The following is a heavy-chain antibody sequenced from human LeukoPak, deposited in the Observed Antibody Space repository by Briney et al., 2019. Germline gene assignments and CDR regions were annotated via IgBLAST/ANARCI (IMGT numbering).Heavy chain of an antibody. D-gene: IGHD3-22*01. V-gene: IGHV3-23*01. CDR1: GFTFSNFA. CDR3: TKLGYCFASSVLN. Sequence: GGSLRLSCAASGFTFSNFAMSWVRQAPGKGLEWVSGITASGGSTYYTDSVKGRFTISRDNSKSTLSLQMNSLRAEDTAVYYCTKLGYCFASSVLNWGQGTLVSVSS. CDR2: ITASGGST. J-gene: IGHJ4*02.